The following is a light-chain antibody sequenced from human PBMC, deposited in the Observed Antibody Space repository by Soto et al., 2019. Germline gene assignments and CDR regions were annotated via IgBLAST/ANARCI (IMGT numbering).Light chain of an antibody. J-gene: IGKJ1*01. Sequence: EVVLTQSPATLSLSPGERSTLSCMAIENVRTFVDWYQQKPCQAPRLLIYGASNRATGIPARFSGSGSGTDFTLNISNLEPEDFAVYYCQQHSHWPPWTFGQGNKVDI. V-gene: IGKV3-11*01. CDR3: QQHSHWPPWT. CDR1: ENVRTF. CDR2: GAS.